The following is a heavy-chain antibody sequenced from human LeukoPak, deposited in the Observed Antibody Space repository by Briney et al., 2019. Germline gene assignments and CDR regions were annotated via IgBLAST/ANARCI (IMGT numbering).Heavy chain of an antibody. V-gene: IGHV1-2*02. Sequence: GASVKVSCKASGYTFTGYYMHWVRQAPGQGLEWMGWINPNSGGTNYAQKFQGRVTMTRDTSISTAYMELSRLRSDDTAVYYCARGWGYSSSWLTLYWGQGTLVTVSS. CDR1: GYTFTGYY. J-gene: IGHJ4*02. CDR3: ARGWGYSSSWLTLY. D-gene: IGHD6-13*01. CDR2: INPNSGGT.